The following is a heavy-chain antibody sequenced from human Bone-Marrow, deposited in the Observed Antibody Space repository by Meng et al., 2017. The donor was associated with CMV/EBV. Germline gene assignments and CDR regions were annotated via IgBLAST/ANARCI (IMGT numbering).Heavy chain of an antibody. Sequence: LSLTCAASGFTFSSYSMNWVRQAPGKGLEWVSSISSSSSYIYYADSVKGRFTISRDNAKNSLYLQMNSLRAEDTAVYYCARDMVRGVTKRSGFDPWGQGTLVTVSS. D-gene: IGHD3-10*01. V-gene: IGHV3-21*01. J-gene: IGHJ5*02. CDR1: GFTFSSYS. CDR3: ARDMVRGVTKRSGFDP. CDR2: ISSSSSYI.